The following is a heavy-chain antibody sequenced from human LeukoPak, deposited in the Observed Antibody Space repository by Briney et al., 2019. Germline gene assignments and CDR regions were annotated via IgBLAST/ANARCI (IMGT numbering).Heavy chain of an antibody. D-gene: IGHD3-3*01. CDR1: GYSISSGYY. V-gene: IGHV4-38-2*01. CDR2: IYHSGST. CDR3: ARNRGDFWSGYYAPSDNWFDP. Sequence: SETLSLTCAVSGYSISSGYYWGWIRQPPGKGLEWIGSIYHSGSTYYNPSLKSRVTISVDTSKNQFSLKLSSVTAADTAMYYCARNRGDFWSGYYAPSDNWFDPWGQGTVVTVSS. J-gene: IGHJ5*02.